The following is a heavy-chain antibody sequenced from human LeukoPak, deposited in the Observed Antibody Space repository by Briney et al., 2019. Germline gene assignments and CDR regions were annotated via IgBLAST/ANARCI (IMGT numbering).Heavy chain of an antibody. CDR1: GSSFTTYW. CDR3: VRQRGASGTINHFDP. CDR2: IYPDDSDT. Sequence: GESLQISGETSGSSFTTYWIGWVRPPPGTGLEWVGAIYPDDSDTRYSPSFQGQVVISADRSIRTDYLQWNALKTADTAMYYCVRQRGASGTINHFDPWGQGTLVTVSS. V-gene: IGHV5-51*01. J-gene: IGHJ5*02. D-gene: IGHD3-10*01.